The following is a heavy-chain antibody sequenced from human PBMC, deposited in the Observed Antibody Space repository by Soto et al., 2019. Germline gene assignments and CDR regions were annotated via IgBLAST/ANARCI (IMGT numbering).Heavy chain of an antibody. CDR3: ARESSSWYYYYYYMDV. Sequence: XSVKVSCKASGYTFTSYDINWVRQATGQGLEWMGWMNPNSGNTGYAQKFQGRVTMTRNTSISTAYMELSSLRSEDTAVYYCARESSSWYYYYYYMDVWGKGTTVTVSS. V-gene: IGHV1-8*01. CDR2: MNPNSGNT. J-gene: IGHJ6*03. D-gene: IGHD6-13*01. CDR1: GYTFTSYD.